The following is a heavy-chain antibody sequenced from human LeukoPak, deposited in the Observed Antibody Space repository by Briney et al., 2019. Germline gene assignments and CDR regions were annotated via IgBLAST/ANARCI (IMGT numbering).Heavy chain of an antibody. CDR1: GFTFSNAW. CDR2: IKSKTDGGTT. V-gene: IGHV3-15*01. D-gene: IGHD3-9*01. CDR3: TTEPGYDILTGYYRVGY. J-gene: IGHJ4*02. Sequence: GGPLRLSCAASGFTFSNAWMSWVRQAPGKGLEWVGRIKSKTDGGTTDYAAPVKGRFTISRDDSKNTLYLQMNSLKTEDTAVYYCTTEPGYDILTGYYRVGYWGQGTLVTVSS.